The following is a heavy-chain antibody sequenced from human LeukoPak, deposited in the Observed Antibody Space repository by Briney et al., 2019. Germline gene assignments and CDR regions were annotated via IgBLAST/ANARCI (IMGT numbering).Heavy chain of an antibody. V-gene: IGHV4-34*01. J-gene: IGHJ4*02. CDR2: INHSGST. D-gene: IGHD6-13*01. CDR3: ARGRTAAAGPFDY. Sequence: PSETLSLTCAVYGGSFSGYYWSWIRQPPGKGLEWIGEINHSGSTNYNPSLKSRVTISVDTSKNQFSLKLSSVTAADTAVYYCARGRTAAAGPFDYWGQATLVTVSS. CDR1: GGSFSGYY.